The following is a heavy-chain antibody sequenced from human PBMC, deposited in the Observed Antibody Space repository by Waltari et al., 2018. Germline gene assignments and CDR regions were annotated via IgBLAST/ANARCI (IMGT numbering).Heavy chain of an antibody. CDR1: GGSISSSSYY. D-gene: IGHD3-3*01. CDR3: ARANVGPDYDFWSGYPPDY. V-gene: IGHV4-39*07. Sequence: QLQLQESGPGLVKPSETLSLTCTVSGGSISSSSYYWGWIRQPPGKGLEWIGSIYYSGSTYYNPSLKSRVTISVETAKNQFSLKLSSVTAADTAVYYCARANVGPDYDFWSGYPPDYWGQGTLVTVSS. J-gene: IGHJ4*02. CDR2: IYYSGST.